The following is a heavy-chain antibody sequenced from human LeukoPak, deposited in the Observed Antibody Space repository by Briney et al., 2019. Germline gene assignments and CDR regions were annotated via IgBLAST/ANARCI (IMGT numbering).Heavy chain of an antibody. CDR3: ARVSECGDYHFDS. CDR2: IYTGGKT. CDR1: GFTVSNTY. V-gene: IGHV3-53*01. J-gene: IGHJ4*02. D-gene: IGHD4-17*01. Sequence: GGSLRLSCAASGFTVSNTYMTWVRQAPGKGLEWVSLIYTGGKTYYADSVKGRFTISRDNSRNSLYLQTNSLRAEDTAVYYCARVSECGDYHFDSWGQGTLVTVSS.